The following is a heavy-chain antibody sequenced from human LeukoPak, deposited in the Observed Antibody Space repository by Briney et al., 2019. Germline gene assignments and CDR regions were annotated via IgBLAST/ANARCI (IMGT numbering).Heavy chain of an antibody. CDR1: GLTFSNYW. CDR2: IKQDGSEK. D-gene: IGHD5-12*01. Sequence: PGGSLRPSCAASGLTFSNYWMDWVRQAPGKGLEWVANIKQDGSEKYYVDSVRGRFTISRDNAKNSLYLQMNSLRAEDTAVYYCARAEGATMLDYWGQGTLVTVSS. CDR3: ARAEGATMLDY. V-gene: IGHV3-7*03. J-gene: IGHJ4*02.